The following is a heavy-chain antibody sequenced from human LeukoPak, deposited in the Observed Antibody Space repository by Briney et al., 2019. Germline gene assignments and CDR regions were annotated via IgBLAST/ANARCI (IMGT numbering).Heavy chain of an antibody. Sequence: SVKVSCKASGGTFSSYAISWVRQAPGQGLEWMGGIIPIFGTANYAQKFQGRVTITADESTSTAYMELSSLRSEDTAVCYCARSGGVVVTAQSYYGMDVWGQGTTVTVSS. D-gene: IGHD2-21*02. CDR2: IIPIFGTA. V-gene: IGHV1-69*01. CDR1: GGTFSSYA. CDR3: ARSGGVVVTAQSYYGMDV. J-gene: IGHJ6*02.